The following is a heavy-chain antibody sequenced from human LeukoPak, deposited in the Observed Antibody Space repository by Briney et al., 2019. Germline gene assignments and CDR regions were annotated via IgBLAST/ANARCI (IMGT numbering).Heavy chain of an antibody. Sequence: ASVKVSCKASGYTFTSYDINWVRQATGHGLEWMGWMNPNSGNTGYAQKFKGRVTITADESTSTAYMELSSLRSEDTGVYYCARVGGGKYCSITSCYMRGWFDPWGQGTLVTVSS. V-gene: IGHV1-8*01. CDR2: MNPNSGNT. CDR3: ARVGGGKYCSITSCYMRGWFDP. D-gene: IGHD2-2*02. CDR1: GYTFTSYD. J-gene: IGHJ5*02.